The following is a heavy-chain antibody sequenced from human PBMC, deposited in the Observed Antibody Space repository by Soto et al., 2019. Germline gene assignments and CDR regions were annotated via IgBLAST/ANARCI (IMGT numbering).Heavy chain of an antibody. CDR2: ISAYNGNT. CDR3: ARVPAPYQLQQVENWFDP. D-gene: IGHD2-2*01. Sequence: ASVKVSCKASGYTFTSYGISWVRQAPGQGLERMGWISAYNGNTNYAQKLQGRVTMTTDTSTSTAYMELRSLRSDDTAVYYCARVPAPYQLQQVENWFDPWGQGTLVTVSS. V-gene: IGHV1-18*01. J-gene: IGHJ5*02. CDR1: GYTFTSYG.